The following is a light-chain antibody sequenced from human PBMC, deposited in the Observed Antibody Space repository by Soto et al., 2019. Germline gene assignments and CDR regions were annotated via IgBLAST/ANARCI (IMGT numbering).Light chain of an antibody. CDR2: GAS. J-gene: IGKJ2*01. CDR1: QSVSTN. Sequence: VMTQSPAILSLSPGERATLSCRASQSVSTNVAWYQQIPGQTPRLLIYGASTRATGIPVRFSGSGSGTEFTLTVSSLQSEDFAVYYCHQYDGAPYTCGQGTKVEI. CDR3: HQYDGAPYT. V-gene: IGKV3-15*01.